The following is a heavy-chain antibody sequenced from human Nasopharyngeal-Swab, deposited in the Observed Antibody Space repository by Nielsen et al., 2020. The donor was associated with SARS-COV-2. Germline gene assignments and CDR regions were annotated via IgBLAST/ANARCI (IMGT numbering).Heavy chain of an antibody. J-gene: IGHJ6*03. CDR3: ARDSVYNFGVFIITTSFMDV. D-gene: IGHD3-3*01. V-gene: IGHV3-30*04. Sequence: GGSLRLSCAASGFTFSSFAMHWVRQAPGKGLEWVGVISYDGSHENYADSVRGRFTISRDNSKDTVHLQMNSLRPEDTAVYYCARDSVYNFGVFIITTSFMDVWGKGTTVTVSS. CDR1: GFTFSSFA. CDR2: ISYDGSHE.